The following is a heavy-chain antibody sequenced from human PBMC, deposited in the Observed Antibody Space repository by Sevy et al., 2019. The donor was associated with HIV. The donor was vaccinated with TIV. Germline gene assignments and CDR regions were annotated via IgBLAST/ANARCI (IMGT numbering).Heavy chain of an antibody. V-gene: IGHV3-30*18. Sequence: GGSLRLSCAASGFTFSNYGMHWVRQAPGEGLEWVAVISYDGSNKFYGGSVKGRFTISRDTSKSTLYLQMNSLRVEDTAVYYCAKDFTGYHGTDVWGQGTMVTVSS. CDR2: ISYDGSNK. CDR3: AKDFTGYHGTDV. CDR1: GFTFSNYG. J-gene: IGHJ6*02. D-gene: IGHD3-9*01.